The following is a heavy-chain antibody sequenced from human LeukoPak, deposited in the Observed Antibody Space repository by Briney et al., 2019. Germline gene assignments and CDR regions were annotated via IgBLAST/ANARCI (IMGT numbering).Heavy chain of an antibody. J-gene: IGHJ4*02. CDR3: ARGRYSSSSPAIFDY. D-gene: IGHD6-13*01. Sequence: ASVKVSCKASGYTFTSYDVNWVRQATGQGLEWMGWMNPNSGNTGYAQKFQGRVTMTRNTSISTAYMELSSLRSEDTAMYYCARGRYSSSSPAIFDYWGQGTLVTVSS. V-gene: IGHV1-8*01. CDR1: GYTFTSYD. CDR2: MNPNSGNT.